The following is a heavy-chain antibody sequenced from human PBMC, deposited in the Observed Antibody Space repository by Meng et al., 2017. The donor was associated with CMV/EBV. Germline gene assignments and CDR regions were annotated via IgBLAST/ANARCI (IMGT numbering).Heavy chain of an antibody. Sequence: ASVKVSCKGSGYSFTSYDINWVRQATGQGLEWMGWMNPNSGNTGYAQKFQGRVTITRNTSISTAYMELSSLRSEDTAVYYCAREVGYSYGSDWGQGTLVTVSS. CDR2: MNPNSGNT. V-gene: IGHV1-8*03. CDR1: GYSFTSYD. D-gene: IGHD5-18*01. CDR3: AREVGYSYGSD. J-gene: IGHJ4*02.